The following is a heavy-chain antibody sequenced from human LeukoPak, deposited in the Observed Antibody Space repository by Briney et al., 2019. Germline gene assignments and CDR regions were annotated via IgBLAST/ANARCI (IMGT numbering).Heavy chain of an antibody. Sequence: GGSLRLSCAASGFTFSSYGMHWVRQAPGKGLEWVAFIRYDGSNKYYADSVKGRFTISRDNSKNTLYLQMNSLRAEDTAVYYCAKDRIYGRLTLFDYWGQGTLVTVSS. CDR1: GFTFSSYG. V-gene: IGHV3-30*02. CDR3: AKDRIYGRLTLFDY. CDR2: IRYDGSNK. J-gene: IGHJ4*02. D-gene: IGHD4-17*01.